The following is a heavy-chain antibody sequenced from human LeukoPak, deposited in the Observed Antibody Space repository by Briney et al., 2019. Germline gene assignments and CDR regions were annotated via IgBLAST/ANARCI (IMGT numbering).Heavy chain of an antibody. J-gene: IGHJ6*03. V-gene: IGHV3-7*01. CDR2: IKEDGSEK. Sequence: PGGSLRLSCAASGSTFSSYWMSWVRQAPGKGLEWVANIKEDGSEKYYVDSVKGRFTISRDNAKNSLYLQLNSLRAEDTAVYYCARKRGGYDDPYNHYYYYMDVWGKGTTVTISS. CDR3: ARKRGGYDDPYNHYYYYMDV. CDR1: GSTFSSYW. D-gene: IGHD5-12*01.